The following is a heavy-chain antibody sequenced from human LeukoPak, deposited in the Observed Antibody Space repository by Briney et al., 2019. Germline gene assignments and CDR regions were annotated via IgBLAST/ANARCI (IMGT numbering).Heavy chain of an antibody. Sequence: GGSLRLSCAASGFTFSDYYMSWIRQAPGKGLEWVSYISSSGSTIYYADSVKGRFTISRDNAKNSLYLQMNSLRAKDTAVYYCARDYYDSSGDYFDYWGQGTLVTVSS. D-gene: IGHD3-22*01. CDR2: ISSSGSTI. CDR1: GFTFSDYY. V-gene: IGHV3-11*04. CDR3: ARDYYDSSGDYFDY. J-gene: IGHJ4*02.